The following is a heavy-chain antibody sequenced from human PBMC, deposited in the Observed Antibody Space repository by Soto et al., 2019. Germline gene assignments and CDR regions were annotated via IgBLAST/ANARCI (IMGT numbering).Heavy chain of an antibody. J-gene: IGHJ4*02. V-gene: IGHV1-46*03. CDR3: ARGEPHSSGWNFDY. D-gene: IGHD6-19*01. Sequence: QVQLVQSGAEVKKHGASVKVSCTASGYPLTSNYIHWVRQAPGEGLEWMGKINPSGGTTRYGQKFQGRVTMTRDTSTSTVYMEMSSLRSEDTAVYYCARGEPHSSGWNFDYWGQGTLVIVSP. CDR2: INPSGGTT. CDR1: GYPLTSNY.